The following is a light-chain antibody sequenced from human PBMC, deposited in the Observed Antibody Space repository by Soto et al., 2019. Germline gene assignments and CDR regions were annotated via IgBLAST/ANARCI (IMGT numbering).Light chain of an antibody. J-gene: IGKJ1*01. Sequence: DIQMTQSPSTLSGSVGDRVTLTCRASQTISSWLAWYQQKPGKAPKLLIYKASTLKSGVPSRFSGSGSGTEFTLTISSLQPDDFATYYCQHYMSYGFGQGTK. CDR1: QTISSW. CDR2: KAS. V-gene: IGKV1-5*03. CDR3: QHYMSYG.